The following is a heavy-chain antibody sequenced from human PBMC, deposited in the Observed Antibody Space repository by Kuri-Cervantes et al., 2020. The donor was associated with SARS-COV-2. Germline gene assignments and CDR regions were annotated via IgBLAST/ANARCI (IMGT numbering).Heavy chain of an antibody. J-gene: IGHJ4*02. CDR1: GFTFNNYA. V-gene: IGHV3-30-3*01. CDR3: ARGRVGVQDF. Sequence: GESLKISCAASGFTFNNYAMHWVRQTPGEGLEWVAITSYDGTSKYYADSVKGRFTISRDSSKNTLYLQMNNLRGDDTAVYFCARGRVGVQDFWGQGTLVTVSS. D-gene: IGHD2-21*01. CDR2: TSYDGTSK.